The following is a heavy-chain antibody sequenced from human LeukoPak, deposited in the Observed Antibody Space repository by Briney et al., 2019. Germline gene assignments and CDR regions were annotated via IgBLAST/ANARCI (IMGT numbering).Heavy chain of an antibody. J-gene: IGHJ3*02. CDR2: IRYDGRNK. Sequence: GGSLRLSCAASGFTFSSHGMHWVRQAPGKGLEWVAYIRYDGRNKYYADSVKGRFTISRDNSKNTLYLQMNSLRAEDTAVYYCAKKTSTVTTWDAFDIWGQGTMVTVSS. CDR1: GFTFSSHG. V-gene: IGHV3-30*02. CDR3: AKKTSTVTTWDAFDI. D-gene: IGHD4-17*01.